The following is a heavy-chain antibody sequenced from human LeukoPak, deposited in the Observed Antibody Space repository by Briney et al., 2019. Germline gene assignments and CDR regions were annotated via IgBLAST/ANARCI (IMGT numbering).Heavy chain of an antibody. CDR3: ARVFGGNSLDY. Sequence: SETLSLTCTVSLGSINNYYWSWIRQPAGKGLEWIGRIHKSGTTYYSPSLKSRVTISIDTSKNQFSLQLSALSAADTAIYYCARVFGGNSLDYWGQGTLVAVSS. CDR1: LGSINNYY. J-gene: IGHJ4*02. CDR2: IHKSGTT. V-gene: IGHV4-4*07. D-gene: IGHD1-26*01.